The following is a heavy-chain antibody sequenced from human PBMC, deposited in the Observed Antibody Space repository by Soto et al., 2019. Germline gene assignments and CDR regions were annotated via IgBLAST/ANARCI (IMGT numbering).Heavy chain of an antibody. CDR2: ITQDGSQT. CDR1: GFTVNNYW. D-gene: IGHD2-15*01. CDR3: ARGTPTPGLDY. Sequence: SXATMLLSWAASGFTVNNYWMNWVHQAPGKGLEWVPNITQDGSQTNYVVSVKGLFTISRDNAKNSLYLQMNSLRAEDTAGYYCARGTPTPGLDYWGQGTLGAVSS. V-gene: IGHV3-7*03. J-gene: IGHJ4*02.